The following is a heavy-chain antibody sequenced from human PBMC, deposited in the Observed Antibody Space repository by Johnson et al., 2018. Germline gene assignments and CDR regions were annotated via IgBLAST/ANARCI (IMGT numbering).Heavy chain of an antibody. J-gene: IGHJ6*02. CDR1: GFTFSNYA. Sequence: VQLVETGGGVVQPGRSLRLSCAASGFTFSNYAINWVRQAPGKGLECVGVISNDGKNDYYTDSVKGRFTISRDNSKNTMYLQMNSLRAEDTAVYYCARDWQMDVWGQGTTVTVSS. CDR3: ARDWQMDV. CDR2: ISNDGKND. V-gene: IGHV3-30*04.